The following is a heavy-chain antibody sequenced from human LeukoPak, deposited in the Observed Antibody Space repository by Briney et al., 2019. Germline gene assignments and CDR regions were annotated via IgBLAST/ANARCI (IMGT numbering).Heavy chain of an antibody. CDR2: NNGDGSTT. CDR1: GFSLSGYW. CDR3: ARDPRNVGLAP. D-gene: IGHD2-15*01. J-gene: IGHJ5*02. Sequence: GGSLRLSCVASGFSLSGYWMYWVRQAPGKGLMYISRNNGDGSTTNYADVVRGRFTMSRDNVKNTLYLQMNSLRVEDTAVYYCARDPRNVGLAPWGQGTLVTVSS. V-gene: IGHV3-74*01.